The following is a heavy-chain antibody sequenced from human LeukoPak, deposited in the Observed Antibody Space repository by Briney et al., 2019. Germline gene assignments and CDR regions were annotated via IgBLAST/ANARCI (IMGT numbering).Heavy chain of an antibody. CDR3: ARDSYGDYPYYYYGMDV. CDR1: GYTFTGYY. J-gene: IGHJ6*02. Sequence: ASVKVSCKASGYTFTGYYMHWVRQVPGQGLEWMGWINPNSGGTNYAQKFQGRVTMTRDTPISTAYMELSRLRSDDTAVYYCARDSYGDYPYYYYGMDVWGQGTTVTVSS. D-gene: IGHD4-17*01. CDR2: INPNSGGT. V-gene: IGHV1-2*02.